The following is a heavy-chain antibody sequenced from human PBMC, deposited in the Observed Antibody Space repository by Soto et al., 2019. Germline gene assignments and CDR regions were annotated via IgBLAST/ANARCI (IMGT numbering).Heavy chain of an antibody. Sequence: GGSLRLSCAASGFAFSSHPMSWVRQAPERGLEWVSGISDSGGLTYNADAVKGRCTMSRDNAKNTLYLQMNSMRADATALYYCARRAFGSSRSFDIWGQGTMVTVSS. J-gene: IGHJ3*02. CDR2: ISDSGGLT. CDR1: GFAFSSHP. CDR3: ARRAFGSSRSFDI. V-gene: IGHV3-23*01. D-gene: IGHD3-3*01.